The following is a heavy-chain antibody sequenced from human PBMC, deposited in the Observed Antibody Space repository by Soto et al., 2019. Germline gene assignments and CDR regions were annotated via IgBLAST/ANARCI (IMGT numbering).Heavy chain of an antibody. CDR2: INPKSGGT. D-gene: IGHD2-8*01. CDR3: ARGDSTDCSNGVCSFFYNHDMDV. Sequence: GASVKVSCKASGYSFTDYHIHWVRQAPGQGLEWLGRINPKSGGTSTAQKFQGWVTMTTDTFISTASMELTRLTSDDTAIYYCARGDSTDCSNGVCSFFYNHDMDVWGQGTTVTVSS. V-gene: IGHV1-2*04. J-gene: IGHJ6*02. CDR1: GYSFTDYH.